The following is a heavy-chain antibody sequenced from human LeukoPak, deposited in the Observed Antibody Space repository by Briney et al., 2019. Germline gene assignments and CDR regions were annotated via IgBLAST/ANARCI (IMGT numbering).Heavy chain of an antibody. D-gene: IGHD3-10*01. V-gene: IGHV3-11*04. Sequence: GGSLRLSCAASGFTFSDYYMSWIRQAPGKGLEWVSYITNSGSTIYYADSVKGRFTISRDNAKNSLYLQMNSLRAEDTAVYYCARLSYDSGTHYTCYEYWGQGTLVTVSS. CDR2: ITNSGSTI. CDR1: GFTFSDYY. CDR3: ARLSYDSGTHYTCYEY. J-gene: IGHJ4*02.